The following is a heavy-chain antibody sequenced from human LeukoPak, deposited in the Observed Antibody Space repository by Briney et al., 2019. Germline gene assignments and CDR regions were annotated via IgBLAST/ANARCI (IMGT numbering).Heavy chain of an antibody. Sequence: PSEALSLTCAVYGGSFSGYYWSWIRQPPGKGLEWIGEINHSGSTNYNPSLKSRVTISVDTSKNQFSLKLSSVTAADTAVYYCARCRSGSYGFFDYWSLGNLVTASS. CDR2: INHSGST. V-gene: IGHV4-34*01. CDR3: ARCRSGSYGFFDY. J-gene: IGHJ4*02. CDR1: GGSFSGYY. D-gene: IGHD3-10*01.